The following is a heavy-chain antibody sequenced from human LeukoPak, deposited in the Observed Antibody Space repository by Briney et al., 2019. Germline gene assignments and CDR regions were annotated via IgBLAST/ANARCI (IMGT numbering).Heavy chain of an antibody. CDR3: ATHLPDYGDYFYWYFDL. CDR1: GFTFSSYA. Sequence: GGSLRLSCAASGFTFSSYAMSWVRQAPGKGLEWVSAISGSGGSTYYADSVKGRFTISRDNSKNTLYLQMNSLRAEDTALYYCATHLPDYGDYFYWYFDLWGRGTLVTVSS. V-gene: IGHV3-23*01. CDR2: ISGSGGST. J-gene: IGHJ2*01. D-gene: IGHD4-17*01.